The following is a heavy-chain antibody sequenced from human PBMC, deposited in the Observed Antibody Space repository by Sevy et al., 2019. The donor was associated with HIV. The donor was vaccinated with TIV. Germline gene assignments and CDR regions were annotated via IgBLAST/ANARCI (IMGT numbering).Heavy chain of an antibody. J-gene: IGHJ4*02. V-gene: IGHV3-30-3*01. Sequence: GGSLRLSCAASGFTFRSYAMHWVRQAPGKGLEWVAVISYDGSKKYYVASVKGRFIISGDNSKKTLFLQMNRLRAEDTAVYYCARDAYYYDSSDPTGHYFDYWGQGTLVTVSS. CDR1: GFTFRSYA. CDR2: ISYDGSKK. D-gene: IGHD3-22*01. CDR3: ARDAYYYDSSDPTGHYFDY.